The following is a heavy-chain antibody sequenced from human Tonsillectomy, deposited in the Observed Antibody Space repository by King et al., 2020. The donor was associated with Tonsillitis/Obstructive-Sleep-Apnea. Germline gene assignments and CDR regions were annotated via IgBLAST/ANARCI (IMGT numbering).Heavy chain of an antibody. D-gene: IGHD4-17*01. Sequence: VQLVESGGGLVKPGGSLRLSCAASGFTFSDYYMSWIRQAPGKGLEWVSYISSSTSFTNYADSVKGRFTISRDNAKNSLYLQMNSLRAEDTAVYYCARDRQGMTTKTLSPNYYSYMDVWGKGTTVTVSS. CDR1: GFTFSDYY. V-gene: IGHV3-11*05. CDR3: ARDRQGMTTKTLSPNYYSYMDV. J-gene: IGHJ6*03. CDR2: ISSSTSFT.